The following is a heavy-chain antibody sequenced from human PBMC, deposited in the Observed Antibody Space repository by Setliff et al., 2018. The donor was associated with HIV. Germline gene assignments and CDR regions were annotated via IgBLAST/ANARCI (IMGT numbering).Heavy chain of an antibody. CDR2: IYTSGST. CDR3: ARSPRLRGGHNWFDP. Sequence: PSETLSLTCTVSGGSISSGSYYWSWIRQPAGKGLEWIGHIYTSGSTNYNPSLKSRVTISEDTSKHQFSLKLTSVTAADTAVYYCARSPRLRGGHNWFDPWGQGTLVTVSS. V-gene: IGHV4-61*09. D-gene: IGHD4-17*01. CDR1: GGSISSGSYY. J-gene: IGHJ5*02.